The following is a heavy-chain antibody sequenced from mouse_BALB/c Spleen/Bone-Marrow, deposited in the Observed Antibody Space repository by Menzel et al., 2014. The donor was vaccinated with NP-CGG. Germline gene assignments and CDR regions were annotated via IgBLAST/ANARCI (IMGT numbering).Heavy chain of an antibody. V-gene: IGHV14-3*02. Sequence: EVKLQESGAELVKPGASVKLSCTASGFNIKDTYMHWVKQRHEKSLEWIGRIDPANGNTKYDQKFKGKATITADTSSNTAYLQLSSLTSEDTAVYYCANYYYGSSLFAYWGQGTPVTVSA. D-gene: IGHD1-1*01. J-gene: IGHJ3*01. CDR1: GFNIKDTY. CDR2: IDPANGNT. CDR3: ANYYYGSSLFAY.